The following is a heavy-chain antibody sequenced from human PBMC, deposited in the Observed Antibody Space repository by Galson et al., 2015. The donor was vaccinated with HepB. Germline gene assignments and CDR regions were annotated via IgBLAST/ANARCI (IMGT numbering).Heavy chain of an antibody. D-gene: IGHD2-2*01. CDR3: ARLGDIVVVPAAMREYYGMDV. Sequence: QSGAEVKKPGESLKISCKGSGYSFTSYWIGWVRQMPGKGLEWMGIIYPGDSDTRYSPSFQGQVTISADKSISTAYLQWSSLKASDTAMYYCARLGDIVVVPAAMREYYGMDVWGQGTTVTVSS. CDR2: IYPGDSDT. CDR1: GYSFTSYW. J-gene: IGHJ6*02. V-gene: IGHV5-51*01.